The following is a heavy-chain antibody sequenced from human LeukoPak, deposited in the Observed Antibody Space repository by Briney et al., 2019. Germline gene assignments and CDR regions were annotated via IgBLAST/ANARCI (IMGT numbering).Heavy chain of an antibody. D-gene: IGHD2/OR15-2a*01. Sequence: SETLSLTCTVSGGSVSGYYWSWIRQPPGKGLEWIGYIFYSGSINYNPSLKSRVTISLETSKNQFSLKLSSVTAADTAVYYCAGHHPRNTVDFWGQGTLVTVSS. CDR2: IFYSGSI. J-gene: IGHJ4*02. V-gene: IGHV4-59*08. CDR3: AGHHPRNTVDF. CDR1: GGSVSGYY.